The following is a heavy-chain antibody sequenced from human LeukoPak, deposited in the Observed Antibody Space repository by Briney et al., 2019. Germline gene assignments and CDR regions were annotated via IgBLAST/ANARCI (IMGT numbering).Heavy chain of an antibody. CDR3: ARDYRRDGYNYIDY. CDR2: IYYSGST. D-gene: IGHD5-24*01. Sequence: SETLSLTCTVSRGSVSGHYWDWIRQPPGKGLEWIGYIYYSGSTYYNPSLKSRVTISVDTSKNQFSLKLSSVTAADTAVYYCARDYRRDGYNYIDYWGQGTLVTVSS. V-gene: IGHV4-59*06. J-gene: IGHJ4*02. CDR1: RGSVSGHY.